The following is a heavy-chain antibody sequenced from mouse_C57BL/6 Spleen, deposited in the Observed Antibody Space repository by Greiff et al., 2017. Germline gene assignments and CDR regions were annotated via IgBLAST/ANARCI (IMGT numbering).Heavy chain of an antibody. Sequence: EVKVVESGGGLVKPGGSLKLSCAASGFTFSDYGMPWVRQAPEKGLEWVAYISSGSSTIYYADTVKGRFTISRDNAKNNLFLQMTSLRSEDTAMYYCARTDGSRGGNYAMDYWGQGTSVTVSS. CDR1: GFTFSDYG. D-gene: IGHD1-1*01. CDR2: ISSGSSTI. J-gene: IGHJ4*01. V-gene: IGHV5-17*01. CDR3: ARTDGSRGGNYAMDY.